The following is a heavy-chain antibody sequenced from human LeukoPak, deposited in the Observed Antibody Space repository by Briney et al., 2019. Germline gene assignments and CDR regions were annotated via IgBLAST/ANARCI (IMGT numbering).Heavy chain of an antibody. V-gene: IGHV4-59*01. CDR3: ARAVGGDGSGSL. CDR2: IYYTGST. Sequence: SETLSLTCTVSGGSISSYYWSWIRQPPGNGLEWIGYIYYTGSTNYNPSLKSRVTMSVDMSTRQISLKLSSVTAADTAVYYCARAVGGDGSGSLWGPGTLVTVSS. J-gene: IGHJ4*02. D-gene: IGHD3-10*01. CDR1: GGSISSYY.